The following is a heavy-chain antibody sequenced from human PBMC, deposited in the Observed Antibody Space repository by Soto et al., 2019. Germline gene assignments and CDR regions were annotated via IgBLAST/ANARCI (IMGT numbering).Heavy chain of an antibody. CDR1: GGTFSSYA. Sequence: QVQLVQSGAEVKKPGSSVKVSCKASGGTFSSYAISWVRQAPGQGLEWMGGIIPIFGTANYAQKFQGRVTISGDESPGTAYMGLSSLRSEDTNVYYCARNQGVYNTSWYYYGMDVWGPGTTVTVSS. CDR2: IIPIFGTA. J-gene: IGHJ6*02. V-gene: IGHV1-69*01. D-gene: IGHD1-1*01. CDR3: ARNQGVYNTSWYYYGMDV.